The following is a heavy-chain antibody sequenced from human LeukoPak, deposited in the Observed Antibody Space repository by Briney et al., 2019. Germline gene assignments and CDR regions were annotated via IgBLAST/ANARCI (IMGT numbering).Heavy chain of an antibody. V-gene: IGHV4-39*01. CDR3: ARRRIVATIDY. D-gene: IGHD5-12*01. J-gene: IGHJ4*02. CDR2: IYYSGSP. Sequence: SETLSLTCTVSGGSISSSNYYWGWIRQPPGKGLEWIGSIYYSGSPYYNPSLKSRLTISVDTTKNQFSLKLSSVTAADTAVYYCARRRIVATIDYWGQGTLVTVSS. CDR1: GGSISSSNYY.